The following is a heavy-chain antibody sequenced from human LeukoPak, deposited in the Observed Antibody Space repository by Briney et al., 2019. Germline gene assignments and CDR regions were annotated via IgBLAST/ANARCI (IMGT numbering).Heavy chain of an antibody. D-gene: IGHD6-13*01. J-gene: IGHJ4*02. V-gene: IGHV6-1*01. Sequence: SQTLSLTCDISADSVSSNHATWKWIRQSPSRGLEWLGRTYYRSKWYNDYALSVNSRIMISPDTSKNQFSLHLKSVTPDDTAVYFCARVTAPSTGRNYFGFWGQGTLVTVSS. CDR2: TYYRSKWYN. CDR1: ADSVSSNHAT. CDR3: ARVTAPSTGRNYFGF.